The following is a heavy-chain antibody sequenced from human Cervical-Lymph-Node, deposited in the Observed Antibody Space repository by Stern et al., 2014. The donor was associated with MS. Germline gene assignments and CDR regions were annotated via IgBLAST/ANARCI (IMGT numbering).Heavy chain of an antibody. CDR1: GGSISSRY. Sequence: VQLVESGPGLVKPSETLSLTCAVSGGSISSRYWGWIRQPPGKGLEWIGLISHSGDTKYNPSLQSRVTISLETTQHQFSLTVPTGTAADTAVYYCARLSTAVDFWGQGTLVTVPS. J-gene: IGHJ4*02. CDR2: ISHSGDT. V-gene: IGHV4-59*08. CDR3: ARLSTAVDF.